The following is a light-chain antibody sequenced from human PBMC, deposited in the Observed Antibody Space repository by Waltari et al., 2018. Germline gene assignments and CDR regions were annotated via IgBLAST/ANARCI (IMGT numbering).Light chain of an antibody. CDR1: SSDVGGANY. V-gene: IGLV2-14*01. Sequence: QSARTQPASVSGSPGQANTISCPGTSSDVGGANYVSWYQQHPGKAPKLMIYEVSNRPSGVSNRFSGSKSGNTASLTISGLQAEDEADYYCSSYTSSSTPYVFGTGTKVTVL. CDR3: SSYTSSSTPYV. J-gene: IGLJ1*01. CDR2: EVS.